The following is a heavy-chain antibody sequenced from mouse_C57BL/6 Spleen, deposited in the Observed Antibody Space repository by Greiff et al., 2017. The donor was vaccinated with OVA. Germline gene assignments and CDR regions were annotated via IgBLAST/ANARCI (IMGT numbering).Heavy chain of an antibody. D-gene: IGHD2-4*01. CDR1: GYTFTSYW. CDR3: ARSRDYDSYFDY. Sequence: QVQLQQPGAELVRPGTSVKLSCKASGYTFTSYWMHWVKQRPGQGLEWIGVIDPSDSYTNYNQKFKGKATLTVDTSSSTAYMQLSSLTSEDSAVYYCARSRDYDSYFDYWGQGTTLTVSS. CDR2: IDPSDSYT. J-gene: IGHJ2*01. V-gene: IGHV1-59*01.